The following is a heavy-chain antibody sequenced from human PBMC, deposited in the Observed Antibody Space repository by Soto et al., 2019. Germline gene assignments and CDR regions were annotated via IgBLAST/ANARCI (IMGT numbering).Heavy chain of an antibody. CDR1: GGSVSSGSYY. CDR2: IYYSGRT. J-gene: IGHJ4*02. Sequence: PSAPLSLTCTVSGGSVSSGSYYWSWIRQPPGKGLEWIGYIYYSGRTNYNPSLKSRVTMSVDTSKNQFSLKVSSVTAADTAVYYCARGYSGRYLNYCGQGTRVTVPS. D-gene: IGHD2-15*01. V-gene: IGHV4-61*01. CDR3: ARGYSGRYLNY.